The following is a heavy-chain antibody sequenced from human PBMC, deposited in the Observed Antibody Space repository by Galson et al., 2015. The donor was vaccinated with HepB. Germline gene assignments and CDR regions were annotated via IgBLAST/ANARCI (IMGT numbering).Heavy chain of an antibody. J-gene: IGHJ4*02. CDR3: AKARRTTKTGRDFDY. V-gene: IGHV3-23*01. CDR1: GFTFRSYA. D-gene: IGHD2-2*01. CDR2: SSDSDTIT. Sequence: SLSLACAASGFTFRSYAMNWVRQAPGTGLEGVSSSSDSDTITSCAESVRRRFTISRDNSKNTQYLQMHSLRAEDTAVYHCAKARRTTKTGRDFDYWGQGTLVTVSS.